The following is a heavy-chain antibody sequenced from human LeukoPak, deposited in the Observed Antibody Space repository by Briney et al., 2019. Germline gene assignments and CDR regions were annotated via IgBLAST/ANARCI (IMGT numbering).Heavy chain of an antibody. CDR2: ISAHNGNT. Sequence: ASVKVSCKASGYTFTSYGISWVRQAPRQGLEWMGWISAHNGNTNYAQKLQGRVTVTTDTSTNTAYMELRSLRSDDTAVYYCARTSAYGSSWHSYWGQGTLVTVSS. J-gene: IGHJ4*02. D-gene: IGHD6-13*01. CDR3: ARTSAYGSSWHSY. CDR1: GYTFTSYG. V-gene: IGHV1-18*01.